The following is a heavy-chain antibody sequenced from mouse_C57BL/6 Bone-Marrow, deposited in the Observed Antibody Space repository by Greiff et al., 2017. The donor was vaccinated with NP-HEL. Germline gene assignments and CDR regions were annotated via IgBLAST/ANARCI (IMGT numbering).Heavy chain of an antibody. CDR2: IYPRSGNT. CDR3: ARPLYYSNYDYAMDY. Sequence: VKLMESGAELARPGASVKLSCKASGYTFTSYGISWVKQRTGQGLEWIGEIYPRSGNTYYNEKFKGKATLTADKSSSTAYMELRSLTSEDSAVYFCARPLYYSNYDYAMDYWGQGTSVTVSS. J-gene: IGHJ4*01. V-gene: IGHV1-81*01. D-gene: IGHD2-5*01. CDR1: GYTFTSYG.